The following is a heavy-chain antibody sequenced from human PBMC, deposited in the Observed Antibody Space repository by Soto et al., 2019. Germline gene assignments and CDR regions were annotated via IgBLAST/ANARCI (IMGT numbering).Heavy chain of an antibody. V-gene: IGHV3-48*01. Sequence: EVQLVESGGGLVQPGGSLRLSCTASGFTFSSYSINWVRQAPGQGREWISYISSTSATIYYAESVRGRFTVSRDNAKNSVYLQMNSLRAEDTAVYFCARAKSLEYNWFDTWGQGTPVTVSS. CDR2: ISSTSATI. CDR1: GFTFSSYS. CDR3: ARAKSLEYNWFDT. J-gene: IGHJ5*02.